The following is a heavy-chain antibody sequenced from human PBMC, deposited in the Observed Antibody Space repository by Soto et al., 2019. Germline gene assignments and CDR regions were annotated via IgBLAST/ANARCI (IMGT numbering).Heavy chain of an antibody. Sequence: SETLSLTCTVSGGSISSYYLSWFRQPPGKGLEWIGYIYYSGNTYYNASLKSRLTISVDTSNNQFSLKVKSVTAADTAVYFCARLSGSYNDRYFDNWGQGTLVTVSS. D-gene: IGHD1-26*01. V-gene: IGHV4-59*12. CDR3: ARLSGSYNDRYFDN. CDR1: GGSISSYY. J-gene: IGHJ4*02. CDR2: IYYSGNT.